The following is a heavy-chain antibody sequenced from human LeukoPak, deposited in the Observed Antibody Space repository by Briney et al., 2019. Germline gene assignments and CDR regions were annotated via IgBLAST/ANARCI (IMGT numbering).Heavy chain of an antibody. Sequence: KPSETLSLTCTVSGGSISSTSYYWAWIRQPPGRGLEWIGSIDYTGNTYYNPSLKSRVTISVDTSKNQFSLKLSSVTAADTAVHYCARASEYQLLIDYWGQGTLVTVSS. J-gene: IGHJ4*02. CDR2: IDYTGNT. V-gene: IGHV4-39*07. CDR1: GGSISSTSYY. D-gene: IGHD2-2*01. CDR3: ARASEYQLLIDY.